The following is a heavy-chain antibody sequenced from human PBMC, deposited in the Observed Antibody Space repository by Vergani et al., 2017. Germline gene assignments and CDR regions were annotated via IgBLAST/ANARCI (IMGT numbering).Heavy chain of an antibody. V-gene: IGHV1-46*01. Sequence: QVQLVQSGAEVKKPGASVKVSCKASGYTFTSYYMHWVRQAPGQGLEWMGIINPSGGSKSYAQKFQGRVTMTRETSTSTVYMELSSLTSEDTALYYCARDSRYCSSTSCYVGRDWFDPWGQGTLVTVSS. J-gene: IGHJ5*02. CDR1: GYTFTSYY. CDR2: INPSGGSK. CDR3: ARDSRYCSSTSCYVGRDWFDP. D-gene: IGHD2-2*01.